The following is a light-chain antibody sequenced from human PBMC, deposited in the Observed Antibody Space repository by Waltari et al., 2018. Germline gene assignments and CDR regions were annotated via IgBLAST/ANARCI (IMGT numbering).Light chain of an antibody. CDR2: GAS. J-gene: IGKJ1*01. CDR3: QQSGKA. V-gene: IGKV1-39*01. Sequence: DIQMTQSTSSLSASVGNRVSITCRTSQTIGTYLNWYQHKPGKAPRLLIYGASNLPSGVSSRFSGSGSGTDFTLTINSLQPEDFAAYYCQQSGKAFGQGTTVDMK. CDR1: QTIGTY.